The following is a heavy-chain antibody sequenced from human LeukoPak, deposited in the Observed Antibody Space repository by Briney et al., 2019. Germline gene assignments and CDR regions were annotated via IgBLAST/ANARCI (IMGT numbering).Heavy chain of an antibody. D-gene: IGHD6-19*01. CDR3: AKDHPNSSGCFDY. Sequence: PGRSLRLSCAASGFTFSSYGMHWVRQAPGKGLEWVAVISYDGSNKYYADSVKGRFTISRDNSKNTLYLQMNSLRAEDTAVYYCAKDHPNSSGCFDYWGQGTLVTVSS. V-gene: IGHV3-30*18. CDR2: ISYDGSNK. J-gene: IGHJ4*02. CDR1: GFTFSSYG.